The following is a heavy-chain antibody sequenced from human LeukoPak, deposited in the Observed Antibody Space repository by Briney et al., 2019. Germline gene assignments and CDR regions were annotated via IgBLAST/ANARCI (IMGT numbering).Heavy chain of an antibody. J-gene: IGHJ4*02. Sequence: GGSLRLSCAASGFTFSSYWMSWVRQAPGKGLEWVANIKQDGSEKNYVDSVKGRFTISRDNAKNSLYLQMNSLRAEDTAVYYCARYCSSTSCYIGGEGIDCWGQGTLVTVSS. CDR2: IKQDGSEK. V-gene: IGHV3-7*01. CDR3: ARYCSSTSCYIGGEGIDC. D-gene: IGHD2-2*02. CDR1: GFTFSSYW.